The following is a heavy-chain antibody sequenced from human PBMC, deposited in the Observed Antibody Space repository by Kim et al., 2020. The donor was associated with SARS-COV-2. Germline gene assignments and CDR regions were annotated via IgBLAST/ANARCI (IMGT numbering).Heavy chain of an antibody. V-gene: IGHV3-30*18. D-gene: IGHD2-2*01. CDR1: GFTFSSYG. J-gene: IGHJ4*02. CDR3: AKDYGAVPVQSDY. CDR2: ISYDGSNK. Sequence: GGSLRLSCAASGFTFSSYGMHWVRQAPGKGLEWVAVISYDGSNKYYADSVKGRFTISRDNSKNTLYLQMNSLRAEDTAVYYCAKDYGAVPVQSDYWGQGTLVTVSS.